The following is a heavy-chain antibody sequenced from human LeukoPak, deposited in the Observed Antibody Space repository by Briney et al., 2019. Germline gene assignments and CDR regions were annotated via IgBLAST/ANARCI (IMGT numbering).Heavy chain of an antibody. CDR2: MNPNSGNT. Sequence: ASVKVSCKASGYTFTSYDINWVRQATGQGLEWMGWMNPNSGNTGYAQKFQGRVTMTRNTSISTAYMELSSLRSEDTAVYYCARVQSRARLSVPHWFDPWGQGTLVTVPS. V-gene: IGHV1-8*01. J-gene: IGHJ5*02. CDR1: GYTFTSYD. D-gene: IGHD3-16*02. CDR3: ARVQSRARLSVPHWFDP.